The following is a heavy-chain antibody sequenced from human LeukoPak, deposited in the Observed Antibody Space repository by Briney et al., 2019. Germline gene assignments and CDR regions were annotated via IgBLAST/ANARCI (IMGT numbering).Heavy chain of an antibody. V-gene: IGHV3-21*01. Sequence: GGSLRLSCAASGFTFSSYSMNWVRQAPGEGLEWVSSISGSSSYIYYADSVKGRFTISRDNAKNSLYLQMNSLRAEDTAVYYCARGLGPYNGSGSYRYWGQGTLVTVSS. J-gene: IGHJ4*02. CDR1: GFTFSSYS. CDR3: ARGLGPYNGSGSYRY. CDR2: ISGSSSYI. D-gene: IGHD3-10*01.